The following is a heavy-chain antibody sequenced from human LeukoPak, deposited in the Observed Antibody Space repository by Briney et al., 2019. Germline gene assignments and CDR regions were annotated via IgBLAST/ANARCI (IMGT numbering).Heavy chain of an antibody. J-gene: IGHJ4*02. Sequence: SETLSLTCTVSGGSISRYYWSWIRQPPGKGLEWIGYIYYSGSTSYNPSLKSRVTISVDTSKNQFSLKLSSVTAADTAVYYCASLSWYPSGYFDYWGQGTLVTVSS. D-gene: IGHD1-26*01. CDR2: IYYSGST. CDR3: ASLSWYPSGYFDY. CDR1: GGSISRYY. V-gene: IGHV4-59*01.